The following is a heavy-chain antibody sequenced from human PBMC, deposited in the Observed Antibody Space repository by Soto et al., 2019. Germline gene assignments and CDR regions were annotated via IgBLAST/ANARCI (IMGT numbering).Heavy chain of an antibody. CDR3: ARGYTGYCSGGTCYWFDP. V-gene: IGHV3-21*01. CDR1: GFSFSSYS. CDR2: ISSSASHI. J-gene: IGHJ5*02. Sequence: EVQLVESGGGLVTPGGSLRLSCAASGFSFSSYSMNWVRQAPGKGLEWVSSISSSASHINYADSVKGRFTISRDNAKKSLYLQMNSLRAEDTAVYYCARGYTGYCSGGTCYWFDPWGQGTLVIVSS. D-gene: IGHD2-15*01.